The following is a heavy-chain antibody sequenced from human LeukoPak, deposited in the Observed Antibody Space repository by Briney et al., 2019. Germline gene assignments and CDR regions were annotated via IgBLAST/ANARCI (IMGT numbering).Heavy chain of an antibody. CDR3: AKGTHYYDSSGYWGAFDI. CDR1: GFTFSSND. J-gene: IGHJ3*02. Sequence: GGSLRLSCAASGFTFSSNDIHWVRHAPGKGLEWVAVISYDGGNKYYADSVKGRFAISRDNSKNTLYLQMNSLRAEDTAVYYCAKGTHYYDSSGYWGAFDIWGQGTMVTVSS. V-gene: IGHV3-30*18. D-gene: IGHD3-22*01. CDR2: ISYDGGNK.